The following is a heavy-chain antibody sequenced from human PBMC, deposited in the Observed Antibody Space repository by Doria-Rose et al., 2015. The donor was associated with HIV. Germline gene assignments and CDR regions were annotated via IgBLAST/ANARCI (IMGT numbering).Heavy chain of an antibody. Sequence: VQLVETGPGLVKPSETLSLTCSVSGGSISHYHWSWVRQPPGKGLEYIGDIFYTGSTNYSPSLKSRVSISIDTSKNKFSLRLSSVTAADTAVYYCARVLSRTYDYWGKGTLVTVSS. CDR3: ARVLSRTYDY. D-gene: IGHD2-2*01. J-gene: IGHJ4*02. V-gene: IGHV4-59*01. CDR2: IFYTGST. CDR1: GGSISHYH.